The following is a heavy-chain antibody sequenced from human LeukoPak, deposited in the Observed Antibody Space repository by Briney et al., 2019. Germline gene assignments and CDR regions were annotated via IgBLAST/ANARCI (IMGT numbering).Heavy chain of an antibody. D-gene: IGHD6-13*01. CDR1: GFTFSSYS. Sequence: GGSLRLFCAASGFTFSSYSMNWVRQAPGKGLEWVSSISSSSSYIYYADSVKGRFTISRDNAKNSLYLQMNSLRAEDTAVYYCARTIAAAGTAGYWGQGTLVTVSS. CDR3: ARTIAAAGTAGY. J-gene: IGHJ4*02. CDR2: ISSSSSYI. V-gene: IGHV3-21*01.